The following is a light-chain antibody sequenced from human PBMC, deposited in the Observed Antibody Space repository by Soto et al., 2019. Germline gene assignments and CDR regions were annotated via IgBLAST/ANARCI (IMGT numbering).Light chain of an antibody. CDR3: QQYYGTPPYT. CDR2: WAS. J-gene: IGKJ2*01. V-gene: IGKV4-1*01. Sequence: IVMTQSPDSLAVSLGERATINCKSSQSVLYSSDNKNYLAWYQQKPGQPPKLLISWASTRESGVPDRFSGGGSGTEFPLTISSLQAEDVAVYYCQQYYGTPPYTSGQGTKLEI. CDR1: QSVLYSSDNKNY.